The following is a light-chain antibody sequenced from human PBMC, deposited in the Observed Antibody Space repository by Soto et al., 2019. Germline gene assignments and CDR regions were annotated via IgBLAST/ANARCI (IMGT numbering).Light chain of an antibody. CDR1: QSVSSSY. Sequence: EIVLTQSPGTLSLSPGERATLSCRASQSVSSSYLHWYQQKRGQAPRLFIYGASSRATGIPDRISGGGSGTDFILTISRLEPEDFAVYYCQYYGSSITFGQGTRLEIK. CDR3: QYYGSSIT. CDR2: GAS. J-gene: IGKJ5*01. V-gene: IGKV3-20*01.